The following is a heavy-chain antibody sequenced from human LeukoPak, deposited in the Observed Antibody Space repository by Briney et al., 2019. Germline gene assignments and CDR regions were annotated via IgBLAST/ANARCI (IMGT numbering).Heavy chain of an antibody. CDR3: ASDNY. CDR1: GGAISSRSSSYH. CDR2: LHYSGDT. V-gene: IGHV4-39*01. J-gene: IGHJ4*02. Sequence: SETLSLTCTVSGGAISSRSSSYHWGWIRQSPGKGLEWVGSLHYSGDTYYNPSLQSRVTISGVTSKNQFSLNLTSVTAADTALYFCASDNYWGQGTLVTVSS. D-gene: IGHD3-9*01.